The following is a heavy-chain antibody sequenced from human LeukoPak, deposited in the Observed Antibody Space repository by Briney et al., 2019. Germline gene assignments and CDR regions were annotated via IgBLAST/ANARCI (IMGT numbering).Heavy chain of an antibody. J-gene: IGHJ2*01. CDR3: ARDGGLRAFDL. V-gene: IGHV3-66*01. Sequence: GGSLRLSCAASGFTASSNYMNWVRQAPGKGLEWVSIIYSSGNTYYADSVKGRFTVSRDKSKNAIYLQMNSLSPDDTAAYFCARDGGLRAFDLWGRGTLVTVSS. CDR1: GFTASSNY. D-gene: IGHD3-16*01. CDR2: IYSSGNT.